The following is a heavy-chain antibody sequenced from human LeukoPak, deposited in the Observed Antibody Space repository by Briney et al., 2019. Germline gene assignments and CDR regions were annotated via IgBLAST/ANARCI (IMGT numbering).Heavy chain of an antibody. J-gene: IGHJ4*02. CDR2: ISNDGTKK. CDR1: GFTFRNSP. D-gene: IGHD3/OR15-3a*01. V-gene: IGHV3-30-3*01. Sequence: PGGSLRLSCAASGFTFRNSPMHWVRQGPGKGLEWLAVISNDGTKKYYADSVKGRFTISRDDSKNTVYLEMNSLRAEDTAVYYCARVLGWVARGGFESWGQGTLVTVSS. CDR3: ARVLGWVARGGFES.